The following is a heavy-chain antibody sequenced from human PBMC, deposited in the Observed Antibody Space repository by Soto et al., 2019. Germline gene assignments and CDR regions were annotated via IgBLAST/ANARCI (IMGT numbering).Heavy chain of an antibody. D-gene: IGHD2-8*01. CDR1: GYTFTSYA. V-gene: IGHV7-4-1*01. Sequence: ASVKVSCKASGYTFTSYAMNWVRQAPGQGLEWMGWINTNTGNPTYAQGFTGRFVFSLDTSVSTAYLQICSLKAEDTAVYYCARDCTNGVRRIKMFDPWGQGTLVTVSS. CDR2: INTNTGNP. CDR3: ARDCTNGVRRIKMFDP. J-gene: IGHJ5*02.